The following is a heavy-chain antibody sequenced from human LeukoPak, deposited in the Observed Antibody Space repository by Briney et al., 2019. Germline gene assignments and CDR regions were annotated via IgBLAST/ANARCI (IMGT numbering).Heavy chain of an antibody. CDR2: IYHSGSA. V-gene: IGHV4-38-2*02. CDR1: GYSISSGYQ. Sequence: SETLSLTCAVSGYSISSGYQWAWIRQSPGKGLEWIGSIYHSGSAHYNPSLKSRVPILVETSKNQFSLKLYSVTAADTAVYYCARDPRWLTPDCTSTSCYENYFDPWGQGTLVTVSS. CDR3: ARDPRWLTPDCTSTSCYENYFDP. D-gene: IGHD2-2*01. J-gene: IGHJ5*02.